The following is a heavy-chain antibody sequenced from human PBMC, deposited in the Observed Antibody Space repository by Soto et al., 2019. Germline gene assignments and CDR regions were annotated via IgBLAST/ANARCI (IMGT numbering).Heavy chain of an antibody. V-gene: IGHV3-11*06. CDR3: ARSLSRDCSGGRCYSLLYYFDY. D-gene: IGHD2-15*01. Sequence: GGSLRLSCAASGFTFSDYYMSWIRQAPGKGLEWVSYISSSSSYTNYADSVKGRFTISRDNAKNSLYLQMNSLRAEDTAVYYCARSLSRDCSGGRCYSLLYYFDYWGQGTLVTVYS. CDR2: ISSSSSYT. J-gene: IGHJ4*02. CDR1: GFTFSDYY.